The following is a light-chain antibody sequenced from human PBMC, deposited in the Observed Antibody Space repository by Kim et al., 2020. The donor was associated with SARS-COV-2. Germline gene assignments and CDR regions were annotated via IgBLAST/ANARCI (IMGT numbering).Light chain of an antibody. CDR3: QQYGSSPVYT. CDR2: GAS. V-gene: IGKV3-20*01. CDR1: QSVSSSY. Sequence: EIVLTQSPGTLSLSPVERATLSCRASQSVSSSYLAWYQQKPGQAPRLLIYGASSRATGIPDRFSGSGSGTDFTLTISRLEPEDFAVYYCQQYGSSPVYTFGQGTKLEI. J-gene: IGKJ2*01.